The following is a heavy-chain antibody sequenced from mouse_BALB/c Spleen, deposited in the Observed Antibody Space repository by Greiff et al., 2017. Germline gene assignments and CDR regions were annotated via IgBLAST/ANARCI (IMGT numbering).Heavy chain of an antibody. Sequence: DVKLQESGPGLVKPSQSLSLTCTVTGYSITSDYAWNWIRQFPGNKLEWMGYISYSGSTSYNPSLKSRISITRDTSKNQFFLQLNSVTTEDTATYYCARSYGSHFDYWGQGTTLTVSS. CDR1: GYSITSDYA. D-gene: IGHD1-1*01. CDR2: ISYSGST. J-gene: IGHJ2*01. CDR3: ARSYGSHFDY. V-gene: IGHV3-2*02.